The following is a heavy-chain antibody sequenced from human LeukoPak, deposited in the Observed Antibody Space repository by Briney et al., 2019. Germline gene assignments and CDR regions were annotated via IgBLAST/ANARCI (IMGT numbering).Heavy chain of an antibody. D-gene: IGHD2-2*01. CDR1: GFTFGDYA. CDR2: IRSKAYGGTT. CDR3: TTELGYCSSTSCIY. V-gene: IGHV3-49*04. Sequence: GGSLRLSCTASGFTFGDYAMNWVRQAPGKGLEWVGFIRSKAYGGTTEYAASVRGRFTISRDDSKSIAYLQMNSLKTEDTAVYYCTTELGYCSSTSCIYWGQGTLVTVSS. J-gene: IGHJ4*02.